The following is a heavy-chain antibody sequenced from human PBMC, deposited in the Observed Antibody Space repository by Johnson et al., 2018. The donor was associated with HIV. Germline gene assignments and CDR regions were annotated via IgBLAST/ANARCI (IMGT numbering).Heavy chain of an antibody. CDR2: ISYDGSNK. Sequence: QMLLVESGGGVVQPGRSLRLSCAASGFTFSSYAMHWVRQAPGKGLEWVAVISYDGSNKYYADSVKGRFTISRDNSKNTLYLQMNSLRAEDTAVYYCARGKYYYDSRCYYGPKTNNGAFDIWGQGTMVTGSS. CDR3: ARGKYYYDSRCYYGPKTNNGAFDI. CDR1: GFTFSSYA. J-gene: IGHJ3*02. V-gene: IGHV3-30*04. D-gene: IGHD3-22*01.